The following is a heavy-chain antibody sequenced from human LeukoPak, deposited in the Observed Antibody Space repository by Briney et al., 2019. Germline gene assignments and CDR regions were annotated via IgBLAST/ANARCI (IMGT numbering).Heavy chain of an antibody. CDR1: GFTFSSYG. V-gene: IGHV3-30*02. J-gene: IGHJ4*02. CDR2: IRYDGSNK. D-gene: IGHD3-10*01. Sequence: PGGSLRLSCAASGFTFSSYGMHWARQAPGKGLEWVAFIRYDGSNKYYADSVKGRFTISRDNSKNTLYLQMNSLRAEDTAVYYCAKDQVTMVRGVTLPLDYWGQGTLVTVSS. CDR3: AKDQVTMVRGVTLPLDY.